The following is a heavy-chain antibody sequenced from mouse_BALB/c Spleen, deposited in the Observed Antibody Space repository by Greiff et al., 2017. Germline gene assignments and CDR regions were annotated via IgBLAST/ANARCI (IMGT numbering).Heavy chain of an antibody. V-gene: IGHV5-4*02. CDR3: ARDRGYYGYVGAY. J-gene: IGHJ3*01. Sequence: EVKVVESGGGLVKPGGSLKLSCAASGFTFSDYYMYWVRQTPEKRLEWVATISDGGSYTYYPDSVKGRFTISRDNAKNNLYLQMSSLKSEDTAMYYCARDRGYYGYVGAYWGQGTLVTVSA. D-gene: IGHD1-2*01. CDR1: GFTFSDYY. CDR2: ISDGGSYT.